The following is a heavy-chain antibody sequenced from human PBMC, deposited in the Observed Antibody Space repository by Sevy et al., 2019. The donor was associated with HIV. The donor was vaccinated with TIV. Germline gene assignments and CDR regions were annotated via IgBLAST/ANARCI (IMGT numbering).Heavy chain of an antibody. D-gene: IGHD6-19*01. Sequence: GGSLRLTCAASGLTFSNDNMNWVRQAPGKGLEWVSFISRESGYIYYADSVKGRFSISRDNAKNSLYLQMNSLRAEDTAVYYCARDGKVPVPGLYYFDYWAHGTLVTVSS. V-gene: IGHV3-21*01. CDR2: ISRESGYI. CDR3: ARDGKVPVPGLYYFDY. CDR1: GLTFSNDN. J-gene: IGHJ4*01.